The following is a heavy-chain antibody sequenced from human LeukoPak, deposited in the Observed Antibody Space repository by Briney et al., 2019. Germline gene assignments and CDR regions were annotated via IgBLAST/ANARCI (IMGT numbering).Heavy chain of an antibody. V-gene: IGHV1-8*01. CDR2: MNPNSGNT. Sequence: AASVKVSCKASGYTFTSYDINWVRQATGQGLEWMGWMNPNSGNTGYAQKFQGRVTMTRNTSISTAYVELSSLRSEDTAVYYCARGKDFWSGYYPPYYYYYYMDVWGKGTTVTVSS. CDR1: GYTFTSYD. J-gene: IGHJ6*03. D-gene: IGHD3-3*01. CDR3: ARGKDFWSGYYPPYYYYYYMDV.